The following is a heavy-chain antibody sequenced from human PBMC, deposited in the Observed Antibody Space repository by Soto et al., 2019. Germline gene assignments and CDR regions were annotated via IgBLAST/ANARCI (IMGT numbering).Heavy chain of an antibody. Sequence: SETLSLTCTVSGGSISSGGYYWSWIRQHPGKGLEWIGYIYYSGSTYYNQSLKRRVTISVDTSKNKFSLKMSSVTAADTAVYYCARAQPADYYYYYGMDVWGQGTTVTVSS. J-gene: IGHJ6*02. CDR2: IYYSGST. CDR1: GGSISSGGYY. CDR3: ARAQPADYYYYYGMDV. V-gene: IGHV4-31*03.